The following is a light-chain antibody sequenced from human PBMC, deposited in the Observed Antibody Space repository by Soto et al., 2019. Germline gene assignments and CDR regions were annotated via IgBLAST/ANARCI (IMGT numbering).Light chain of an antibody. J-gene: IGLJ1*01. CDR2: EVS. V-gene: IGLV2-14*01. CDR3: CSYTGITDTLPYA. CDR1: SSDIGAYNS. Sequence: QSVLTQPASVSGSPGQSITVSCTGTSSDIGAYNSVSWYQQHPGTAPKLILYEVSNRPAGISDRFSGSKSAITASLTISGLQAEDEADYFCCSYTGITDTLPYAFGTGTKVTVL.